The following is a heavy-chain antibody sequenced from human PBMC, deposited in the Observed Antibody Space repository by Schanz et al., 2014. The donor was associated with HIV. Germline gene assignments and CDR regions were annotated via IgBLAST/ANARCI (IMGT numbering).Heavy chain of an antibody. V-gene: IGHV1-2*02. J-gene: IGHJ6*02. CDR1: GYTFSDYD. D-gene: IGHD6-13*01. CDR3: ASDLSVYSSSSSV. CDR2: INPNSGGT. Sequence: QVQLVQSGPEVKKPGASVRVSCETSGYTFSDYDINWVRQAPGQGLEWMGWINPNSGGTNYAQKFQGRVTMTRDTXXXTAYMELSRXXXXXXXXYYCASDLSVYSSSSSVWGQGTTVTVSS.